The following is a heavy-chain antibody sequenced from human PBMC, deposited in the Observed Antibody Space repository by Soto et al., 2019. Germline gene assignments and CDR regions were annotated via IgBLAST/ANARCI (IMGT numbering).Heavy chain of an antibody. J-gene: IGHJ4*02. V-gene: IGHV3-21*04. CDR2: IRTRSSYI. CDR3: ASHYDMWSGYLSPVDY. Sequence: GMGLEWVSCIRTRSSYIYNADSVKGRFTISRDNAKNSLYLEMNSLRDEDTAVYYCASHYDMWSGYLSPVDYWGQGTLVTVSS. D-gene: IGHD3-3*01.